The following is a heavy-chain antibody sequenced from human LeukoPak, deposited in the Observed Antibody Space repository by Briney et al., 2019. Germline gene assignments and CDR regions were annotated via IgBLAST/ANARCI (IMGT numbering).Heavy chain of an antibody. V-gene: IGHV3-66*02. D-gene: IGHD3-16*01. CDR2: IQSDGST. Sequence: VGSLRLSCAASGFTVSNNYISWVRQAPGKGLEWVSVIQSDGSTYYADSVRGRFTISRDNSKNTLYLQMNSLRAEDTAVYYCTRGGAFDIWGQGTMVTVSS. CDR1: GFTVSNNY. J-gene: IGHJ3*02. CDR3: TRGGAFDI.